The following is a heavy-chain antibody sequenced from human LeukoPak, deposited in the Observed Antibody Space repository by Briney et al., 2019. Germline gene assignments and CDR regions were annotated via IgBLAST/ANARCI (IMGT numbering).Heavy chain of an antibody. V-gene: IGHV3-30-3*01. J-gene: IGHJ4*02. Sequence: GGSLRLSCAASGFTFSSYAMHWVRQAPGKGLEWVAVISYDGSNKYYADSVKGRFTISRDNSKNTLCLQMNSLRAEDTAVYYCARDHQFYTMIVNGYFDYWGQGTLVTVSS. D-gene: IGHD3-22*01. CDR3: ARDHQFYTMIVNGYFDY. CDR1: GFTFSSYA. CDR2: ISYDGSNK.